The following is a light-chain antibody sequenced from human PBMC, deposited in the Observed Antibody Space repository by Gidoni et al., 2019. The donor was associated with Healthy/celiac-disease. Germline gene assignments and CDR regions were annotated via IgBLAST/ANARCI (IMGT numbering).Light chain of an antibody. V-gene: IGKV1-39*01. CDR2: AAS. Sequence: DIQMTQTPSSLSASVGDRVTITCRASQSISSYLNWYQQKPGKAPKLLLYAASSLQSGVPSRFSGSGSGTDFTLTISSLQPEDFATYYCQQSYSTRGTFGQGTKVEIK. CDR3: QQSYSTRGT. J-gene: IGKJ1*01. CDR1: QSISSY.